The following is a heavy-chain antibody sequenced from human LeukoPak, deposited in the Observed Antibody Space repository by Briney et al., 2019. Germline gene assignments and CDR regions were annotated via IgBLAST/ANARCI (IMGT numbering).Heavy chain of an antibody. Sequence: GGSLRLSCTASGFTFRDSGMTWVRQAPGKGLEWVSLISASGVNTYYADAVKGRFTISRDNSKNTLYLQMNSLRAEDTAIYFCSEQWNYEVVNYWGQGTLVTVSS. CDR1: GFTFRDSG. CDR2: ISASGVNT. CDR3: SEQWNYEVVNY. J-gene: IGHJ4*02. V-gene: IGHV3-23*01. D-gene: IGHD1-7*01.